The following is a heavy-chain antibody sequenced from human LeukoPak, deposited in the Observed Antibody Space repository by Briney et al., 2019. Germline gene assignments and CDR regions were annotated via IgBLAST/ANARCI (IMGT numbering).Heavy chain of an antibody. Sequence: GGSLRLSCTASGFTVSSNYMSWVRQAPGKGLEWVSVIYSGGSTYYADSVKGRFTISRDNSKNTLYLQMNSLRAEDTAVYYCAYSSGRWSFDYWGQGTLVTVSS. J-gene: IGHJ4*02. CDR2: IYSGGST. CDR3: AYSSGRWSFDY. D-gene: IGHD6-19*01. CDR1: GFTVSSNY. V-gene: IGHV3-66*01.